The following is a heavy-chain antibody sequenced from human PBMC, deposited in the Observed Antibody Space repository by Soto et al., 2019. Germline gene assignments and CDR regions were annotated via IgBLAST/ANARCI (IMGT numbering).Heavy chain of an antibody. J-gene: IGHJ4*02. D-gene: IGHD4-17*01. CDR2: ISGSGGST. V-gene: IGHV3-23*01. CDR3: AKDIGVTTVTTCDY. CDR1: GFTFSSYA. Sequence: EVQLLESGGGLVQPGGSLRLSCAASGFTFSSYAMSWVRQAPGKGLEWVSAISGSGGSTYYADSVKGRFTISRDNSKNTLYLQMNSLSAEDTAVYYCAKDIGVTTVTTCDYWGQGTLVTVAS.